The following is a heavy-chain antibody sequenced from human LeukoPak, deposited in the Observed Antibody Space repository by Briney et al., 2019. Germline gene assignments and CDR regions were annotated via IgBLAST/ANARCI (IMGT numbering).Heavy chain of an antibody. V-gene: IGHV3-7*01. CDR2: IKQGGSEK. CDR3: AKDRRGYSGYDSDYFDY. Sequence: PGGSLRLPCAASGFTFNNYWMNWVRQAPGKGLEWVAMIKQGGSEKYYVDSVKGRFTISRDKSKNTLYLHMNSLRAEDTAVYYCAKDRRGYSGYDSDYFDYWGQGSLVTVSA. D-gene: IGHD5-12*01. J-gene: IGHJ4*02. CDR1: GFTFNNYW.